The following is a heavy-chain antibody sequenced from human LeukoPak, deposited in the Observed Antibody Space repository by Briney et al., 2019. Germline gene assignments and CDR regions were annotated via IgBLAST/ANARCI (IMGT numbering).Heavy chain of an antibody. Sequence: PGGSLRLSCAASGFTFSSYAMSWVRQAPGKGLEWVSGISDSSISTYYAESVKGRFTTSRDNSKNTLYLQMNSLRAEDTALYYCATHPAWGSFDDWGQGTLVTVSS. J-gene: IGHJ4*02. V-gene: IGHV3-23*01. D-gene: IGHD3-16*01. CDR1: GFTFSSYA. CDR2: ISDSSIST. CDR3: ATHPAWGSFDD.